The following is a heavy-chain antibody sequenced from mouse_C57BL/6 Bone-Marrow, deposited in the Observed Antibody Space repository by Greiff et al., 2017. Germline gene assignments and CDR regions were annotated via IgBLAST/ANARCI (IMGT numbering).Heavy chain of an antibody. CDR1: GYTFTSYW. J-gene: IGHJ2*01. CDR2: IYPGNSDT. CDR3: TRRITTVVATAGY. V-gene: IGHV1-5*01. D-gene: IGHD1-1*01. Sequence: VQLQQSGTVLARPGASVKMSCKTSGYTFTSYWMHWVKQRPGQGLEWIGAIYPGNSDTSYNQKFKGKAKLTAVTSASTAYMELSSLTNEDSAVYYCTRRITTVVATAGYWGQGTTLTVSS.